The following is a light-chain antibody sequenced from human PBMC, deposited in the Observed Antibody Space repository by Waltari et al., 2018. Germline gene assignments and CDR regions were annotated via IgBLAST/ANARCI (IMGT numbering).Light chain of an antibody. Sequence: EIVMTQSPATLSVSPGERATLSCRASQSVSSNLAWYQQKPGQSPRPLIYGASNRATGISARFCGRRAGTEFALTISCLQSEDFALYYCQQYNDWPRTFGQGTKVAI. J-gene: IGKJ1*01. CDR3: QQYNDWPRT. CDR2: GAS. CDR1: QSVSSN. V-gene: IGKV3-15*01.